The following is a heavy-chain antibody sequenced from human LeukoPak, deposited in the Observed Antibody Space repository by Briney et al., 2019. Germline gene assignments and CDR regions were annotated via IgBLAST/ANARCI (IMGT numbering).Heavy chain of an antibody. J-gene: IGHJ4*02. Sequence: GGSLRLCCAASGFTFHFYSMTRVRQAPGKGLEWVSYISSRSSTIYYTDSVKGRFTVSRDNAKNSLNLQMNSLRDEDTAVYYCARGEDYWGQGTLVTVSS. CDR3: ARGEDY. CDR1: GFTFHFYS. V-gene: IGHV3-48*02. CDR2: ISSRSSTI.